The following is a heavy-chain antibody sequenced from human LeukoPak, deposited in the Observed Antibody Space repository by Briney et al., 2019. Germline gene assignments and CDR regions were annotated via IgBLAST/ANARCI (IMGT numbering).Heavy chain of an antibody. J-gene: IGHJ4*02. D-gene: IGHD3-10*01. V-gene: IGHV1-18*01. Sequence: GASVKVSRKASGYTFSSDGISWVRQAPGQGLEWMGWISPYNGKTYYAQELQGRVTMTTDTSTSTAYMELRSLSSDDRAVYYCARAPDSGGHFDYWGQGTLVTVSS. CDR2: ISPYNGKT. CDR1: GYTFSSDG. CDR3: ARAPDSGGHFDY.